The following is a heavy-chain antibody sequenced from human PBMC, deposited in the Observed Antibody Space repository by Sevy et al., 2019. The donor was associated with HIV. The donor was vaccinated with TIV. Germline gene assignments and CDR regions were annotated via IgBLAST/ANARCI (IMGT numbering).Heavy chain of an antibody. CDR3: VRAIAAPGSY. V-gene: IGHV3-7*01. CDR1: GFTFSTYW. J-gene: IGHJ4*02. D-gene: IGHD6-13*01. CDR2: IKQDGSEK. Sequence: GGSLRLSCVGSGFTFSTYWMTWVRQAPGKGLEWVANIKQDGSEKYYVDSVKGRFSISRDNAKNVLYLQMNSLRAEDTAMYYCVRAIAAPGSYWGQGTLVTFSS.